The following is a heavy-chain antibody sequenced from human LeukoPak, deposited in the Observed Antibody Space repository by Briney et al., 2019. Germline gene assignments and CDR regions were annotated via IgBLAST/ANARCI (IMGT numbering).Heavy chain of an antibody. CDR3: AREVYYGSASPTPPWFDP. CDR2: IYSRGNT. Sequence: KPSETLSLTCTVSGVSISSYYWSWIRQPPGKGLEWIGYIYSRGNTNYSPSLKSRVAISIDTSKNQLSLKLSSVTAADTALYYCAREVYYGSASPTPPWFDPWGQGILVTVSS. CDR1: GVSISSYY. V-gene: IGHV4-59*01. J-gene: IGHJ5*02. D-gene: IGHD3-10*01.